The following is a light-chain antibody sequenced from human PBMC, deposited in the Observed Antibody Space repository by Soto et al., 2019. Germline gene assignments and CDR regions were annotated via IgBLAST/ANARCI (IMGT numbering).Light chain of an antibody. CDR2: QVS. J-gene: IGLJ1*01. V-gene: IGLV2-14*01. Sequence: QSVLTQPASVSGSPGQSITISCTGTSSDIGHNKYVSWYQQYPGKVPKLLINQVSNRPSGVSNRFSGSKSGNTASLTISGLLAEDEADYFCTSSTSDSLYVFGTGTKVTAL. CDR1: SSDIGHNKY. CDR3: TSSTSDSLYV.